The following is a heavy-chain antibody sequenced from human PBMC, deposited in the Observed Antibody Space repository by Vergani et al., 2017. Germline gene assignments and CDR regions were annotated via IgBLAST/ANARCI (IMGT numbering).Heavy chain of an antibody. J-gene: IGHJ4*02. V-gene: IGHV4-38-2*02. CDR2: IYHSGST. CDR1: GYSISSGYY. Sequence: QVQLQESGPGLVKPSETLSLTCTVSGYSISSGYYWGWIRQHPGKGLEWIGSIYHSGSTYYNPSLKSRVTISVDTSKNPFSLKLSSVTAADTAVYYCARDPNRAYYYDSSGYYYWGQGTLVTVSS. D-gene: IGHD3-22*01. CDR3: ARDPNRAYYYDSSGYYY.